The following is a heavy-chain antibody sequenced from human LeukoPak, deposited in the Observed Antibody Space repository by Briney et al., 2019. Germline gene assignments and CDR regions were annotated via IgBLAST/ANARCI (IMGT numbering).Heavy chain of an antibody. D-gene: IGHD6-19*01. Sequence: GGSLRLSCAASGFTVSSNYMSWVRQAPGKGLEGVSVIYSGGSTYYADSVKGRFTIPRDNSKNTLYLQMNSLRAEDTATYFCARSVAVAGREDFWGQGTLVTVSS. J-gene: IGHJ4*02. V-gene: IGHV3-66*01. CDR1: GFTVSSNY. CDR2: IYSGGST. CDR3: ARSVAVAGREDF.